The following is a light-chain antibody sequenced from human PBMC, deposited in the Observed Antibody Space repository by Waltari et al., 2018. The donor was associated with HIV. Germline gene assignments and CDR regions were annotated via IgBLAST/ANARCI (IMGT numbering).Light chain of an antibody. V-gene: IGLV2-14*01. CDR3: SSYRSTSTLGV. CDR2: ELT. Sequence: QSALTQPASVSGSPGQSITIPCTGTSSDVGGYNYVSWYQHHPGKAPKLIIFELTNRPSGVSNRFSGSKSGNTASLTISGLQADDEADYYCSSYRSTSTLGVFGTGTKVIVL. CDR1: SSDVGGYNY. J-gene: IGLJ1*01.